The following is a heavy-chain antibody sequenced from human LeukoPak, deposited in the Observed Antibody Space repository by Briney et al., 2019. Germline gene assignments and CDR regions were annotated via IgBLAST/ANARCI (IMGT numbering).Heavy chain of an antibody. CDR3: AREMGYCSGGSCYSGLL. Sequence: GGSLRLSCAASGFTVSSNYMSWVRQAPGKGLEWVSVIYSGGSTYYADSVKGRFTISRDNSKNTLYLQMNSLRAEDTAVYYCAREMGYCSGGSCYSGLLWGQGTLVTVSS. J-gene: IGHJ4*02. D-gene: IGHD2-15*01. CDR2: IYSGGST. CDR1: GFTVSSNY. V-gene: IGHV3-66*01.